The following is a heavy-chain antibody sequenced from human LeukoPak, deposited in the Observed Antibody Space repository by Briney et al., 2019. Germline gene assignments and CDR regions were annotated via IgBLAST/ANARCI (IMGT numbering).Heavy chain of an antibody. CDR3: ARAED. V-gene: IGHV3-7*01. Sequence: GGSLRLSCAVSGFTFSSYWMNWVRQAPGKGLEWVANIKEDGRDTYYVGSVRGRFTISRDNAKNSLYLQMNSLRAEDTAVYYCARAEDWGQGTLVTVSS. J-gene: IGHJ4*02. CDR1: GFTFSSYW. D-gene: IGHD1-14*01. CDR2: IKEDGRDT.